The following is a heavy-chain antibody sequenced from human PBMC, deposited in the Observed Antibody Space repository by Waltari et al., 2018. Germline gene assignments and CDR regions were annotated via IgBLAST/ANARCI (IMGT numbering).Heavy chain of an antibody. CDR2: IFTSGST. CDR1: GFTFSSYA. Sequence: QVQLVESGGGVVQPGRSLRLSCAASGFTFSSYAMHWVRQAPGKGPEWVSVIFTSGSTYHADSVKGRFTISRDNSENTVHLQMKNLTAEDTALYYCARATNWVLEAFDLWGQGTMVTVSP. CDR3: ARATNWVLEAFDL. V-gene: IGHV3-NL1*01. J-gene: IGHJ3*01. D-gene: IGHD1-1*01.